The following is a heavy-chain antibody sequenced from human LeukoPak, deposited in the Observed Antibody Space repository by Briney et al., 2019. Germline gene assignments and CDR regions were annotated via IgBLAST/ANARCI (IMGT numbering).Heavy chain of an antibody. D-gene: IGHD5-12*01. CDR1: GVTLSTYA. J-gene: IGHJ4*02. CDR3: AKTYSGLVGYFDY. CDR2: ISGSGGST. V-gene: IGHV3-23*01. Sequence: GGSLRLSCAASGVTLSTYAMSWARQAPGKGLEWVSAISGSGGSTYYADSVKGRFTISRDNSKNTLYLQMNSLRAEDTAVYYCAKTYSGLVGYFDYWGQGTLVTVSS.